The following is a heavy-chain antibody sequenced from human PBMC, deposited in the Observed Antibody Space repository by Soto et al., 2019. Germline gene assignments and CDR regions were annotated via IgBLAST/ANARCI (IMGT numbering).Heavy chain of an antibody. V-gene: IGHV1-69*12. CDR2: IIPIFGTA. D-gene: IGHD3-3*01. J-gene: IGHJ4*02. CDR1: GGTFSSYA. Sequence: QVQLVQSGDEVKKPGSSVKVSCKASGGTFSSYAISWVRQAPGQGLEWMGGIIPIFGTANYAQKFQGRVTITADESTSAAYMELSSLRSEDTAVYYCARVRVRFLEWLGSEGWGQGTLVTVSS. CDR3: ARVRVRFLEWLGSEG.